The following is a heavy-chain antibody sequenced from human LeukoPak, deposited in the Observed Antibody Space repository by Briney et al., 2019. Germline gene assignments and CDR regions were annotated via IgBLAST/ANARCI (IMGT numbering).Heavy chain of an antibody. D-gene: IGHD4-17*01. J-gene: IGHJ1*01. V-gene: IGHV4-34*01. CDR1: GGSFSGYY. CDR2: INHSGSS. Sequence: KPSEALSHTRSVYGGSFSGYYWGWMRQPPGKGLEWIGEINHSGSSNYNPSLKSRVTISVDTSKNQFSLKLSSVTAADTAVYYCARGEDGDSYFQLWGLGTLVTVSS. CDR3: ARGEDGDSYFQL.